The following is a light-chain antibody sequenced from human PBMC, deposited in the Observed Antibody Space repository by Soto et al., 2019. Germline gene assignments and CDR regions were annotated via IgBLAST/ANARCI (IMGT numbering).Light chain of an antibody. CDR1: SNDVGGYND. CDR2: EVS. Sequence: QSVLTQPASVSGSPGQSITISCPGTSNDVGGYNDVSWYQQQPGKAPKLIIYEVSHRPSGISNRFSGSKSGNTASLSISGLHVEDEADYSCSSHSATSPYVFGTGTKVTVL. J-gene: IGLJ1*01. V-gene: IGLV2-14*01. CDR3: SSHSATSPYV.